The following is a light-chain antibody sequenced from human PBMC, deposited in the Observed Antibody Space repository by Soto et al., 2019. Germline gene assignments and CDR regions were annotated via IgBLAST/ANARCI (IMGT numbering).Light chain of an antibody. Sequence: QSALTQPASVSGSPGQSITISCTGTSSDVGGYNYVSWYQQHPGKAPKLLIYEVRHRPSGISNRFSGSKSGNPASLTISGLQAEDEADFYCTSYTSSSTYVFGTGTKLTVL. J-gene: IGLJ1*01. CDR2: EVR. CDR1: SSDVGGYNY. CDR3: TSYTSSSTYV. V-gene: IGLV2-14*01.